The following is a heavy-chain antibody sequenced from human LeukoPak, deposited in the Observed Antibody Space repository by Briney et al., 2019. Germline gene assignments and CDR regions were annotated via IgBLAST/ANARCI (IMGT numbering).Heavy chain of an antibody. D-gene: IGHD5-18*01. V-gene: IGHV1-69*05. CDR2: IIPIFGTA. CDR3: ARDRNTAMLEFDY. CDR1: GGTFSSYA. J-gene: IGHJ4*02. Sequence: GAPVKVSCKASGGTFSSYAISWVRQAPGQGLEWMGGIIPIFGTANYAQKFQGRVTITTDESTSTAYMELSSLRSEDTAVYYCARDRNTAMLEFDYWGQGTLVTVSS.